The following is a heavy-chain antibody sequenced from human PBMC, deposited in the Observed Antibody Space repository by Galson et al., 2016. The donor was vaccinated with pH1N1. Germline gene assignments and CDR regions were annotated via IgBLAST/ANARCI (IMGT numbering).Heavy chain of an antibody. CDR2: VSRSGDT. CDR3: ARWQQGSATFYP. Sequence: TLSLTCTVSGGSISVGTYYWSWARQPAGKALEWIGGVSRSGDTNYNPSLGSRVTVSVDTSKNQFSMRLASVAAAATAVYYCARWQQGSATFYPWGQGTLVSVSS. V-gene: IGHV4-61*02. D-gene: IGHD6-13*01. CDR1: GGSISVGTYY. J-gene: IGHJ5*02.